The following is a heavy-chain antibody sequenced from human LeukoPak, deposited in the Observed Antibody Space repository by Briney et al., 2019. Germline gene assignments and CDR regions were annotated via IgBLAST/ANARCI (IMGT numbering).Heavy chain of an antibody. Sequence: GASVKVSCKASGGTFSSYAISWVLQAPGQGLEWMGRIIPIFGTANYAQKFQGRVTITTDESTSTAYMELSSLRSEDTAVYYCASDGLGWFDPWGQGTLVTVSS. CDR1: GGTFSSYA. V-gene: IGHV1-69*05. CDR3: ASDGLGWFDP. D-gene: IGHD3-16*01. CDR2: IIPIFGTA. J-gene: IGHJ5*02.